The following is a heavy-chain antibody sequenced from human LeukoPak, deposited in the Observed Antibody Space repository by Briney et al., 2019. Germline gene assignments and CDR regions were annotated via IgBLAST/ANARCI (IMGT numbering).Heavy chain of an antibody. V-gene: IGHV4-59*04. CDR3: ARQNRAPADAFDI. J-gene: IGHJ3*02. CDR2: IYYSGST. Sequence: SETLSLTCTVSGGSISSYYWSWIRQPPGKGLEWIGYIYYSGSTYYNPSLKSRVTISVDTSKNQFSLKLSSVTAADTAVYYCARQNRAPADAFDIWGQGTMVTVSS. CDR1: GGSISSYY. D-gene: IGHD1-14*01.